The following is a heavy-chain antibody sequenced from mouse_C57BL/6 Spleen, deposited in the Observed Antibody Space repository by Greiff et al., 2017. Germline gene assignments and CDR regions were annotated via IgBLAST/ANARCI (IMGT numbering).Heavy chain of an antibody. CDR3: ARNDYDVGAMDY. CDR2: INPNNGGT. CDR1: GYTFTDYY. Sequence: EVQLQQSGPELVKPGASVKISCKASGYTFTDYYMNWVKQSHGKSLEWIGDINPNNGGTSYNQKFKGKATLTVDKSSSTAYMELRSLTSEDSAVYYCARNDYDVGAMDYWGQGTSVTVSS. J-gene: IGHJ4*01. D-gene: IGHD2-4*01. V-gene: IGHV1-26*01.